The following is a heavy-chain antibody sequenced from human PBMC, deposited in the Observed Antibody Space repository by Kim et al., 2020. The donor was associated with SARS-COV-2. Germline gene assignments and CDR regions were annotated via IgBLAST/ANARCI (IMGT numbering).Heavy chain of an antibody. CDR2: IAAGCDST. Sequence: GGSLRLSCTASGFTFSLYAMTWVRQSPGKGLEWVSTIAAGCDSTFYADSVKGRFTISRDNSKNMLYLQMNSLGAEDTAVYHCAKERVVPATGDAFDIWGLGTMVTVSS. CDR1: GFTFSLYA. V-gene: IGHV3-23*01. CDR3: AKERVVPATGDAFDI. J-gene: IGHJ3*02. D-gene: IGHD2-21*02.